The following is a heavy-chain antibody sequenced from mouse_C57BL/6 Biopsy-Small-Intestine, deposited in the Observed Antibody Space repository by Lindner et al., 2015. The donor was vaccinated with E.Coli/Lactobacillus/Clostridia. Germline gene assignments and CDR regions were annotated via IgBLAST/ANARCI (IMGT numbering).Heavy chain of an antibody. CDR2: INPSSGYT. CDR3: ARNGNYFDY. J-gene: IGHJ2*01. Sequence: VQLQESGAELARPGASVKMSCKASGYNFTSYTMHWIKQRPGQGLEWIGYINPSSGYTKYNQKFKDKATLTADKSSSAAYMQLSSLTSEDSAVYYCARNGNYFDYWGQGTTLTVSS. V-gene: IGHV1-4*01. D-gene: IGHD2-1*01. CDR1: GYNFTSYT.